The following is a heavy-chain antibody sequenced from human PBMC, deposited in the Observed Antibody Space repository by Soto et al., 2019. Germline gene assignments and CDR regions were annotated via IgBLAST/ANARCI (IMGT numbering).Heavy chain of an antibody. J-gene: IGHJ4*02. D-gene: IGHD5-12*01. CDR1: GDSITSGNYY. CDR3: AKVKTWTCLDY. Sequence: SETLSLTCPVSGDSITSGNYYWTWIRQPPGKGLEWIGYIFYSGSTFYNPSLQSRVSMSVDTSKNQFSLKLNSVTAADTAVYYCAKVKTWTCLDYWGQGTLVTVSS. V-gene: IGHV4-30-4*01. CDR2: IFYSGST.